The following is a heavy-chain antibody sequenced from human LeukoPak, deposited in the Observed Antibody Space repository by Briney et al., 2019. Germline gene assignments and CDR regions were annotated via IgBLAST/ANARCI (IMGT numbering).Heavy chain of an antibody. CDR1: GYTFTGYY. V-gene: IGHV1-2*02. D-gene: IGHD6-19*01. J-gene: IGHJ4*02. CDR3: ARAPSAVAGSFDY. Sequence: ASVKVSCKASGYTFTGYYMHWVRQGPGDGLEWMGWINPNSGGTNYAQKFQGRVTMTRDTSISTAYVELSRLRSDDTAVYYCARAPSAVAGSFDYWGQGTLVTVSS. CDR2: INPNSGGT.